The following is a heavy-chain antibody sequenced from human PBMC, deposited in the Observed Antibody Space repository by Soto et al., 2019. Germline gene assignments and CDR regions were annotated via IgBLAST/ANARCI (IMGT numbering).Heavy chain of an antibody. D-gene: IGHD3-16*01. CDR1: GFTFSSYG. CDR3: TRVGYGPAN. J-gene: IGHJ4*02. CDR2: ISSSGSTI. V-gene: IGHV3-48*04. Sequence: GGSLRLSCAASGFTFSSYGMHWVRQAPGKGLEWVSYISSSGSTIYYADSAKGRFTISRDNAKNSLYLQMNSLRAEDTAVYYCTRVGYGPANWGQGTLVTVSS.